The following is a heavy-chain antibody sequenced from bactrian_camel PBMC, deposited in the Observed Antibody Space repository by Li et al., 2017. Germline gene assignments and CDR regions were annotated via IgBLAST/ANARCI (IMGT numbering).Heavy chain of an antibody. Sequence: HVQLVESGGGSVQSGGSLRLSCAASRHPSSSWCVAWFRRTPGKEREKVAGVGSDGRERYADSVKGRFTISQDNAKNTFDLQMNGLNPEDTAMYYCAADVSCPGQYGYAWYSDGRDFTYWGQGTQVTVS. CDR1: RHPSSSWC. D-gene: IGHD6*01. CDR2: VGSDGRE. V-gene: IGHV3S55*01. CDR3: AADVSCPGQYGYAWYSDGRDFTY. J-gene: IGHJ6*01.